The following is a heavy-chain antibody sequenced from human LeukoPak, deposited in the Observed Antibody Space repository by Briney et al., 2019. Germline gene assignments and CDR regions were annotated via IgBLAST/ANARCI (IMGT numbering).Heavy chain of an antibody. V-gene: IGHV3-30*18. CDR2: LSYDGSNE. Sequence: GGSLRLSCAASGFPFSSYGMHWVRQAPGKGLEWVAVLSYDGSNEYYADSVKGRFTISRDNSKNTLYLQMNSLRAEDTAVYYCAKELDYGGNSPFHYWGQGTLVTVSS. CDR1: GFPFSSYG. J-gene: IGHJ4*02. D-gene: IGHD4-23*01. CDR3: AKELDYGGNSPFHY.